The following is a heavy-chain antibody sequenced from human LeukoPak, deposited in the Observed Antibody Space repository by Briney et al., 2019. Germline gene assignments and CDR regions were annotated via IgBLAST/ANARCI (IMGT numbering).Heavy chain of an antibody. D-gene: IGHD6-13*01. CDR3: ARAIRPGYSSSLFDY. V-gene: IGHV3-23*01. Sequence: GGSLRLSCAAAGFTFNSYAMSWVRQAPGKGLEWLSAVSGSGGSTYYVDSVTGRFTISRDNSKNTLYLQMNSLRAEDTAVYYCARAIRPGYSSSLFDYWGQGTLVTVSS. J-gene: IGHJ4*02. CDR1: GFTFNSYA. CDR2: VSGSGGST.